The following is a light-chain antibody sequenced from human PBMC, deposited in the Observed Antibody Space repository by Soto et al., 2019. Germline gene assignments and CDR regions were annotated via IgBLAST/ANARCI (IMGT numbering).Light chain of an antibody. Sequence: QSVLTQSSSASASLGSSVKLTCTLSSGHSSYIIAWHQQQPGKAPRYLMKLEGSGIYNTGSGVPDRFSGSSSGADRYLTISNLQFEDEADYYCETWVSNTYVFGTGTKLTVL. CDR2: LEGSGIY. V-gene: IGLV4-60*02. J-gene: IGLJ1*01. CDR3: ETWVSNTYV. CDR1: SGHSSYI.